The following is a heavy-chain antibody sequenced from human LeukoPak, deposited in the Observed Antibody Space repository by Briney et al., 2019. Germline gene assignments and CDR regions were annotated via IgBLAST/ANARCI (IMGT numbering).Heavy chain of an antibody. J-gene: IGHJ4*02. CDR3: ARVVVGATTSDFDY. Sequence: ASVKVSCKASGYTFTSYGISWVRQAPGQGLEWMGWISAYNGNTNYAQKLQGRVTMTTDTSASTAYMELRSLRSDDTAVYYCARVVVGATTSDFDYWGQGTLVTVSS. D-gene: IGHD1-26*01. CDR1: GYTFTSYG. V-gene: IGHV1-18*01. CDR2: ISAYNGNT.